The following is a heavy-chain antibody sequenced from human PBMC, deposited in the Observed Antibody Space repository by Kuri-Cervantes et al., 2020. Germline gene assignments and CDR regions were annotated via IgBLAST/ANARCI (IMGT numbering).Heavy chain of an antibody. CDR1: GFTFSSYS. Sequence: GGSLRLSCAASGFTFSSYSMNWVRQAPGKGLEWVSYISSSSSTIYYADSVKGRFTISRDDAKNSLYLQMNSLRAEDTAVYYCARDLAYWGQGTLVTVSS. D-gene: IGHD3-16*01. CDR2: ISSSSSTI. V-gene: IGHV3-48*01. J-gene: IGHJ4*02. CDR3: ARDLAY.